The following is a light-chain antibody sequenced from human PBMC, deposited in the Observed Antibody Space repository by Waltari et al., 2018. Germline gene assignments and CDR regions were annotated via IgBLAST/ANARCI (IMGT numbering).Light chain of an antibody. J-gene: IGKJ4*01. CDR3: QHYSSYPPT. CDR2: KAS. V-gene: IGKV1-5*03. CDR1: QSISSW. Sequence: DIQMTQSPSTLSASVGDRVTITCWTSQSISSWLTWYQQKPGKAPKLLIYKASSLERDVPSRFSGSGSGTEFTLTISSLQPDDFATFYCQHYSSYPPTFGGGTKVEIK.